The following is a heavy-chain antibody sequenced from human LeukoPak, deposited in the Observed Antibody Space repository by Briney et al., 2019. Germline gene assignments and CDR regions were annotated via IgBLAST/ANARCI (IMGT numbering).Heavy chain of an antibody. CDR1: GGSISSSDYY. V-gene: IGHV4-39*01. CDR2: IWHTGST. J-gene: IGHJ4*02. CDR3: ARCRAFGGVSPGGVDY. D-gene: IGHD3-16*01. Sequence: PSETLSLTCTVSGGSISSSDYYWGWIRQPPGKGLEWIGSIWHTGSTYYNPSLKSRVTISLDTSKNQFSLRLSSVTAADTAAYYCARCRAFGGVSPGGVDYWGQGTLVTVSS.